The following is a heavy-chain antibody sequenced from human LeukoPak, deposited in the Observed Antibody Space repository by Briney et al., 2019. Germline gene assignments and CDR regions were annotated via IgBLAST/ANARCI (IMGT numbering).Heavy chain of an antibody. CDR1: GFTFSSYS. CDR2: ICSSSSTI. J-gene: IGHJ4*02. CDR3: ARDRIGYSSSSGWYY. V-gene: IGHV3-48*01. Sequence: GSLRLSCAASGFTFSSYSMNWVRQAPGKGLEWVSYICSSSSTIYYADSVKGRFTISRDNAKNSLYLQMNSLRAEDTAVYYCARDRIGYSSSSGWYYWGQGTLVTVSS. D-gene: IGHD6-6*01.